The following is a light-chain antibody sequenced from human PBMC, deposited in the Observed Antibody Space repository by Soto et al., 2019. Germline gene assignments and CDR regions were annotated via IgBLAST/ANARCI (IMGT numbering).Light chain of an antibody. CDR2: GAS. Sequence: EIVLTQSPGTLSLSPGERATLSCRASQSVTSSYLAWYQQKPGQAPRLLIYGASSRATGIPDRFSGSGSGTDFTLTISRLEPQDFAMYYCHQYGSSPLTCGGGTKVVLK. V-gene: IGKV3-20*01. J-gene: IGKJ4*01. CDR1: QSVTSSY. CDR3: HQYGSSPLT.